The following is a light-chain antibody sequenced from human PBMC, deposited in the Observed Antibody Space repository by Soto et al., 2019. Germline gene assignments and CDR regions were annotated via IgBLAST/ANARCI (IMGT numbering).Light chain of an antibody. J-gene: IGKJ5*01. Sequence: AAGDRVTITCRASQSISTYLNWYQHKPGNAPKLLIYASSILQSGVPSRFSGSGSGTDFTLTIGSLQPEDFATYYCQQSYSTLPITFGQGTRLDIK. CDR2: ASS. CDR3: QQSYSTLPIT. V-gene: IGKV1-39*01. CDR1: QSISTY.